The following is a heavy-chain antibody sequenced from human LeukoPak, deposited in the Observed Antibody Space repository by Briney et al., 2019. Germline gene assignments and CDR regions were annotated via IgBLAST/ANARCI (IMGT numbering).Heavy chain of an antibody. J-gene: IGHJ4*02. CDR3: ARADQYYDFWSAGWYFDY. CDR1: GFTFSSYW. Sequence: GGSLRLSCAASGFTFSSYWMSWVRQAPGKGLEWVANIKQDGSEKYYVDSVKGRFTISRDNAKNSLYLQVNSLRAEDTAVYYCARADQYYDFWSAGWYFDYWGQGTLVTVSS. CDR2: IKQDGSEK. V-gene: IGHV3-7*01. D-gene: IGHD3-3*01.